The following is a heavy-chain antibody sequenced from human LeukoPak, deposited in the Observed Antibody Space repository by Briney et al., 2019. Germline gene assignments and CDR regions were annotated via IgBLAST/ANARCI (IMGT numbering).Heavy chain of an antibody. Sequence: GSLRLSCAASGFTFSSYWMHWVRQAPGKGLVWVSRINSDGSSTSYADSVKGRFTISRDNAKNTLYLQMNGLRAEDTAVYYCAREGYGSGSYYNNDAFDIWGQGTMVTVSS. J-gene: IGHJ3*02. CDR2: INSDGSST. D-gene: IGHD3-10*01. V-gene: IGHV3-74*01. CDR3: AREGYGSGSYYNNDAFDI. CDR1: GFTFSSYW.